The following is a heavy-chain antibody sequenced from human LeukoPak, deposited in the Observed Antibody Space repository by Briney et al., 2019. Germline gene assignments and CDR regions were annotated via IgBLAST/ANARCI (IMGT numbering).Heavy chain of an antibody. V-gene: IGHV1-18*01. CDR2: ISAYNGNT. CDR3: ARDLIAAADANWFDP. J-gene: IGHJ5*02. Sequence: ASVKVSCKGSGGTFSSYAISWVRQAPGQGLEWMGWISAYNGNTNYAQKLQGRVTMTTDTSTSTAYMELRSLRSDDTAVYYCARDLIAAADANWFDPWGQGTLVTVSS. D-gene: IGHD6-13*01. CDR1: GGTFSSYA.